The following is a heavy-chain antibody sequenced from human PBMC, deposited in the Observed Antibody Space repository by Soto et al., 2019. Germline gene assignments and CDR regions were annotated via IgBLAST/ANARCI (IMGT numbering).Heavy chain of an antibody. CDR1: GFIFSNYF. V-gene: IGHV3-7*03. J-gene: IGHJ4*02. CDR2: IKQDGSAK. CDR3: AIDCDSNCYPYHDN. D-gene: IGHD3-16*01. Sequence: EVQMVESGGGLVQPGGSLRLSCAASGFIFSNYFMSWVRQAPGKGLEWVANIKQDGSAKYYVDSVKGRVTISRDNAKNSLFLQMDILRGEDTAIYYCAIDCDSNCYPYHDNLGQGTLVTVSS.